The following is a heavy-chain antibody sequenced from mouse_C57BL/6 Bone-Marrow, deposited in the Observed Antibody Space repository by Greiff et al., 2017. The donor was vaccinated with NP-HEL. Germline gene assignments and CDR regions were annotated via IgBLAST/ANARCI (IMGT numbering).Heavy chain of an antibody. Sequence: EVQVVESGGGLVKPGGSLKLSCAASGFTFSDYGMHWVRQAPEKGLEWVAYISSGSSTIYYADTVKGRFTISRDNAKNTLFLQMTSLRSEDTAMYYCARLEVTTYYAMDYWGQGTSVTVSS. CDR2: ISSGSSTI. CDR3: ARLEVTTYYAMDY. J-gene: IGHJ4*01. V-gene: IGHV5-17*01. D-gene: IGHD2-2*01. CDR1: GFTFSDYG.